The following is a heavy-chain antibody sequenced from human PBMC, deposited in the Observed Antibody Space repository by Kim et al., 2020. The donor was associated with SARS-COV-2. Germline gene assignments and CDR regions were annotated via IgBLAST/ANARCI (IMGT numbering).Heavy chain of an antibody. Sequence: YYADSVKGRFTISRDNSKNTLFLQMNSPTAEDTAVYYCARDLGGYNSHFDYWGQGTLVTVSS. D-gene: IGHD3-16*01. CDR3: ARDLGGYNSHFDY. J-gene: IGHJ4*02. V-gene: IGHV3-33*01.